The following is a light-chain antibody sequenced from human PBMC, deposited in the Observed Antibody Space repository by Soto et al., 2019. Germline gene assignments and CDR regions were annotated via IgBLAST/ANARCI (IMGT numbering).Light chain of an antibody. Sequence: DIQMTQSPSSVSASVGCRVSITCRASQGINSWLAWYQQKTGKAPKLLIYAASSLRSGVTSRFSGSGSGTDFTLTISSLQPEDFATYYCQQSYSTPLNFGGGTKVDIK. CDR3: QQSYSTPLN. CDR1: QGINSW. CDR2: AAS. J-gene: IGKJ4*01. V-gene: IGKV1-12*01.